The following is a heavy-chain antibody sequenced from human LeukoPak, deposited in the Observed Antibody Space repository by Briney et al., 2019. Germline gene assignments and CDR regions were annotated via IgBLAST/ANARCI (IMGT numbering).Heavy chain of an antibody. Sequence: GESLKISCKGSGYNFATYWIAWVRQMPGKGLEWMGAIFPGDSDIKYSPSFQGQVTVSADRSINTAYLQWTRLEASDTAMYYCARGLRGTYRYILDYWGQGTLVTVSS. CDR3: ARGLRGTYRYILDY. J-gene: IGHJ4*02. CDR1: GYNFATYW. D-gene: IGHD3-16*02. CDR2: IFPGDSDI. V-gene: IGHV5-51*01.